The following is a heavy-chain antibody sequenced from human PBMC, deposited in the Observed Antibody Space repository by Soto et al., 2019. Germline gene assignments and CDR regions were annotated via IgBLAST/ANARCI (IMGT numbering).Heavy chain of an antibody. J-gene: IGHJ6*02. V-gene: IGHV3-7*01. Sequence: GVLRLSCAASGFTFSSYWMSWVRQAPGKGLEWVANIKQDGSEKYYVDSVKGRFTISRDNAKNSLYLQMNSLRAEDTAVYYCARGSSSSWYSSDYYYGMDVWGQGTTVTVSS. D-gene: IGHD6-13*01. CDR3: ARGSSSSWYSSDYYYGMDV. CDR1: GFTFSSYW. CDR2: IKQDGSEK.